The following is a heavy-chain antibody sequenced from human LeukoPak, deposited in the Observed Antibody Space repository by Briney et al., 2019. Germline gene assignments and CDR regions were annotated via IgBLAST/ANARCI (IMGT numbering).Heavy chain of an antibody. CDR3: ARGPGATRRNWFDP. CDR1: GGSISSGGYY. CDR2: IYYSGST. Sequence: SQTLSPTCTVSGGSISSGGYYWSWIRQHPGKGLEWIGYIYYSGSTYYNPSLKSRVTISVDTSKNQFSLKLSSVTAADTAVYYCARGPGATRRNWFDPWGQGTLVTVSS. J-gene: IGHJ5*02. V-gene: IGHV4-31*03.